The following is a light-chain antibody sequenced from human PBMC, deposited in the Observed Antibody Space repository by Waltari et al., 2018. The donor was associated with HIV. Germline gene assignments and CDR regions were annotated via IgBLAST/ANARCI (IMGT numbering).Light chain of an antibody. CDR3: TSYASITSWV. Sequence: QSALTQPASVSGSPGQSITFSCTGTSSDVGALNFVSWYQQHPGKAPKLMIYDVSHRPSGVSDRFSGSKSGNTASLTISGLQADDEADYYCTSYASITSWVFGGGTKVTVL. V-gene: IGLV2-14*03. J-gene: IGLJ3*02. CDR2: DVS. CDR1: SSDVGALNF.